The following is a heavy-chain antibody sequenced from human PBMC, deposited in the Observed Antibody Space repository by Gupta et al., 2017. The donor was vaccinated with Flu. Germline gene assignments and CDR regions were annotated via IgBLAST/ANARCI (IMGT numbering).Heavy chain of an antibody. J-gene: IGHJ4*02. Sequence: EVQLVASGGGWVQPGGSPKLSCAATGFTLGGSAMRWVRQASGKGLEWVGRLRSKANSYATAYSASVKGRFTISRDDSKNTAYLQMNSLKTEDTAVYYCTRRSGDDSSGYYGYWGQGTLVTVSS. CDR1: GFTLGGSA. CDR3: TRRSGDDSSGYYGY. D-gene: IGHD3-22*01. V-gene: IGHV3-73*02. CDR2: LRSKANSYAT.